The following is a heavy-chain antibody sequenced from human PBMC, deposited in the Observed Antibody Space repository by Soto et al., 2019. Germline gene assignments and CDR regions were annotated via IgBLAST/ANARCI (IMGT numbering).Heavy chain of an antibody. J-gene: IGHJ4*02. V-gene: IGHV4-59*01. D-gene: IGHD4-4*01. CDR1: GGSITTYY. CDR3: AREIGNSAFDY. Sequence: QVQLQESGPGLVKPSETLSLTCTVSGGSITTYYWSWIRQPPGKGLEWIGYIYYSGSTNYNPSLKSRVTISVDTSKNQFSLKLSSVTAADTAVYYCAREIGNSAFDYWGQGTLVTVSS. CDR2: IYYSGST.